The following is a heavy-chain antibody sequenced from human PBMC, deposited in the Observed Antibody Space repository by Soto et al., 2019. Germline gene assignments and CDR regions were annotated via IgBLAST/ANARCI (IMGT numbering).Heavy chain of an antibody. J-gene: IGHJ5*02. CDR1: GGSISSSGYY. V-gene: IGHV4-39*01. D-gene: IGHD3-10*01. CDR3: ARHAKGYYASGTYNYWFDP. CDR2: IHYSEST. Sequence: SETLSLTCTVSGGSISSSGYYWGWIRQAPGKGLEWIGSIHYSESTYYNPSLQSPVSISVDTSKNQFSLKLRSVTAADTAVYHCARHAKGYYASGTYNYWFDPWGQGTLVTVSS.